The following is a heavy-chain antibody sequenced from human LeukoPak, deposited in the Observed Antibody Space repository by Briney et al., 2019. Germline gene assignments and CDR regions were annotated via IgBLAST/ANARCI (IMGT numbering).Heavy chain of an antibody. CDR3: ARVNYYGSGSYSPTMFYGMDV. CDR2: INHSGST. J-gene: IGHJ6*02. D-gene: IGHD3-10*01. V-gene: IGHV4-34*01. CDR1: GGSFSGYY. Sequence: PSETLSLTCAVYGGSFSGYYWSWIRQPPGKGLEWIGEINHSGSTNYNPSLKSRVTISVDTSKNQFSLKLSSVTAADTAVYYCARVNYYGSGSYSPTMFYGMDVWGQGTTVTVSS.